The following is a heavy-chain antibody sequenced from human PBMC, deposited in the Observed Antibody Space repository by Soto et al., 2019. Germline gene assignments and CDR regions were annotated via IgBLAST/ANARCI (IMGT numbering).Heavy chain of an antibody. CDR2: VGDGGSRT. D-gene: IGHD1-26*01. CDR1: GFTFSNYA. CDR3: ARKGIVEGRSHDAFDI. Sequence: EVQLVESGGGLVQPGVSLRLSCEASGFTFSNYAMSWVRQGPGKGLEWVSSVGDGGSRTYYADSVKGRFTISTDNSKNTLLLQMNSPRADDTAIYYCARKGIVEGRSHDAFDIWGQGTMVIVSS. J-gene: IGHJ3*02. V-gene: IGHV3-23*04.